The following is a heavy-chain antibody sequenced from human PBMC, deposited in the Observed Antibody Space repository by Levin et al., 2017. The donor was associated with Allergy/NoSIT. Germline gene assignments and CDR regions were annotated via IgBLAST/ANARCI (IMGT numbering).Heavy chain of an antibody. CDR2: IKSDGSST. J-gene: IGHJ2*01. V-gene: IGHV3-74*01. D-gene: IGHD1/OR15-1a*01. CDR1: GFTFSTYW. Sequence: GGSLRLSCAASGFTFSTYWMHWVRQAPGKGLVWVSRIKSDGSSTSYADSVEGRFTISRDNAKNTLYLQMNSLRDEDTAVYYCARDKGNTDYFYFDLWGRGTLVTVSS. CDR3: ARDKGNTDYFYFDL.